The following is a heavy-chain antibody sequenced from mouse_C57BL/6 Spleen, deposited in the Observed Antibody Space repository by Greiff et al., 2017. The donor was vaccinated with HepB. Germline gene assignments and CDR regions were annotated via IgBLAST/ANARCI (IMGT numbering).Heavy chain of an antibody. CDR3: ARVSSYYGSSSFDY. CDR2: INPSTGGT. J-gene: IGHJ2*01. D-gene: IGHD1-1*01. Sequence: EVKVEESGPELVKPGASVKISCKASGYSFTGYYMNWVKQSPEKSLEWIGEINPSTGGTTYNQKFKAKATLTVDKSSSTAYMQLKSLTSEDSAVYYCARVSSYYGSSSFDYWGQGTTLTVSS. CDR1: GYSFTGYY. V-gene: IGHV1-42*01.